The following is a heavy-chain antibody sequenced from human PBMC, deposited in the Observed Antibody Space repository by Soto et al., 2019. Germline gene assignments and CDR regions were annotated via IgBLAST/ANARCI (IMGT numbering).Heavy chain of an antibody. J-gene: IGHJ4*02. CDR1: GFTFSSYS. Sequence: EVQLVESGGGLVKPEGSLRLSCAASGFTFSSYSMNWVRQAPGKGLEWVSSISSSSSYIYYADSVKGRFTISRDNAKNSLFLQMNSLRAEDTAVYYCARVLGIAVAGTGDLPFDYWGQGTLVTVSS. D-gene: IGHD6-19*01. CDR3: ARVLGIAVAGTGDLPFDY. V-gene: IGHV3-21*01. CDR2: ISSSSSYI.